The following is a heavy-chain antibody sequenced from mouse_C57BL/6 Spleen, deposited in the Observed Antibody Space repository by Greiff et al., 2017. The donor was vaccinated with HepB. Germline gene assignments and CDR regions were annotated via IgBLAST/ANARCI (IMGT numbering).Heavy chain of an antibody. J-gene: IGHJ4*01. CDR3: ARNYYGSSPYAMDY. Sequence: QVQLQQSGAELARPGASVKLSCKASGYTFTSYGISWVKQRTGQGLEWIGEIYPRSGNTYYNEKFKGKATLTADKSSSKAYMELRSLTSEDSAVYFCARNYYGSSPYAMDYWGQGTSVTVSS. D-gene: IGHD1-1*01. CDR1: GYTFTSYG. CDR2: IYPRSGNT. V-gene: IGHV1-81*01.